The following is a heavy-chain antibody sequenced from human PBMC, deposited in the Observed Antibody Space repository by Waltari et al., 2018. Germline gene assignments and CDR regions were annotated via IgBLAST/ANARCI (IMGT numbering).Heavy chain of an antibody. J-gene: IGHJ4*02. D-gene: IGHD6-19*01. CDR2: INPNSGGM. V-gene: IGHV1-2*02. CDR1: GYSFTGSY. Sequence: QVQLVQSGAEVKKPGASVKVSCQASGYSFTGSYMHWVRQAPGQGPEWMGWINPNSGGMYYAQKFQGRVTMTRDTSISTAYMELRRLRSDDTAVYYCARDWGSSGWSPFDYWGQGTLVTVSS. CDR3: ARDWGSSGWSPFDY.